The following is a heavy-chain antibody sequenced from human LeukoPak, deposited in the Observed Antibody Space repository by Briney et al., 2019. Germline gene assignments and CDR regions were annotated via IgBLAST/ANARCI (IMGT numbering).Heavy chain of an antibody. CDR3: TRARGYNWNYIRWVGEGFDI. Sequence: PGGSLRLSCTASGFTFGDYAMSWVRQAPGKGLEWVGFIRSKAYGGTTEYAASVKGRFTISRDDSKSIAYLQMNSLKTEDTAVYYCTRARGYNWNYIRWVGEGFDIWGQGTMVTVSS. CDR1: GFTFGDYA. J-gene: IGHJ3*02. V-gene: IGHV3-49*04. CDR2: IRSKAYGGTT. D-gene: IGHD1-7*01.